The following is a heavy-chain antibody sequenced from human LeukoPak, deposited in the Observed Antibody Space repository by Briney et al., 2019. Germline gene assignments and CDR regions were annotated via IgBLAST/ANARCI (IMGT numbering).Heavy chain of an antibody. CDR3: ARDRFPSGYCSGGSCYSLPKYFQH. D-gene: IGHD2-15*01. CDR1: GYTFTSYG. J-gene: IGHJ1*01. V-gene: IGHV1-18*01. CDR2: ISAYNGNT. Sequence: GASVKVSCKASGYTFTSYGISWVRQAPGQGLEWMGWISAYNGNTNYAQKLQGRVTMTTDTSTSTAYMELRSLRSDDTAVYYCARDRFPSGYCSGGSCYSLPKYFQHWGQGTLVTVSS.